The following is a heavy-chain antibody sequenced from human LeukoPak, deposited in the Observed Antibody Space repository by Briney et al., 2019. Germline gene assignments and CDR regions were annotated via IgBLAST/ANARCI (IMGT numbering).Heavy chain of an antibody. CDR3: ANRRGGSSCLDP. CDR1: GGSISSGNYY. CDR2: IHSSGSA. V-gene: IGHV4-39*01. J-gene: IGHJ5*02. D-gene: IGHD6-13*01. Sequence: NPSQTLSLTCTVSGGSISSGNYYWGWIRQPPGKGLEWIGNIHSSGSAYYNPSLKSRVTISVDTSKNQFSLNLSSVTAADTAVYYCANRRGGSSCLDPWGQGTLVTVSS.